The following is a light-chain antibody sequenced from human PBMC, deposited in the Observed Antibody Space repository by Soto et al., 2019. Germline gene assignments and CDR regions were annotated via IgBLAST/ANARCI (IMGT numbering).Light chain of an antibody. CDR3: QQYNNWPPYT. J-gene: IGKJ2*01. Sequence: EIVMTQSPATLSVSPGERATLSCRASQSVSSNLAWYQQKPGHAPRLLIYGASTRATGIPARFSGSGSGTEFTLTISSLQSEDFAVYYCQQYNNWPPYTFGQGTKLEIQ. CDR2: GAS. CDR1: QSVSSN. V-gene: IGKV3-15*01.